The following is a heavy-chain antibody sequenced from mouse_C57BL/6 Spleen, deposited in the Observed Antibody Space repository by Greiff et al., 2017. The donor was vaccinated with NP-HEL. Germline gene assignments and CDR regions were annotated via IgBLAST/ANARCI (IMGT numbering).Heavy chain of an antibody. CDR1: GFTFSDYG. CDR3: ARNYYDYDGYAMDY. D-gene: IGHD2-4*01. Sequence: EVQLQESGGGLVKPGGSLKLSCAASGFTFSDYGMHWVRQAPEKGLEWVAYISSGSSTIYYADTVKGRFTISRDNAKNTLFLQMNSLRSEDTAMYYCARNYYDYDGYAMDYWGQGTSVTVSS. CDR2: ISSGSSTI. V-gene: IGHV5-17*01. J-gene: IGHJ4*01.